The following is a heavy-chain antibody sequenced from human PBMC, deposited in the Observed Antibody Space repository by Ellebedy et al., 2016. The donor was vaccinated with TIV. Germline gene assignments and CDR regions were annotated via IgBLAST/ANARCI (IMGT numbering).Heavy chain of an antibody. J-gene: IGHJ4*02. V-gene: IGHV3-23*01. D-gene: IGHD3-10*01. CDR1: GFTFSNYW. Sequence: GESLKISCAASGFTFSNYWMSWVRQAPGKGLEWVSTISAGDGSTFYADSVKGRFTISRDTSKNTLYLQMHRLRAEDTAVYYCAKKYSYGSGSYLFSFDYWGQGTLVTVSS. CDR3: AKKYSYGSGSYLFSFDY. CDR2: ISAGDGST.